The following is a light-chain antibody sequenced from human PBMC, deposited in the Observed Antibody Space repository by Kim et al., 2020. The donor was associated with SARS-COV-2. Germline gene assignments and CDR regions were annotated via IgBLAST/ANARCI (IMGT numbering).Light chain of an antibody. CDR2: GAS. CDR1: QLINKF. CDR3: QQSFSAPYT. J-gene: IGKJ2*01. V-gene: IGKV1-39*01. Sequence: ASVGDKVTITCRAGQLINKFGNWYQQKPGKAPKVLIHGASTLESGVPSRFSGRESGRDFTLTISSLQPEDYATYYCQQSFSAPYTFGQGTKVDIK.